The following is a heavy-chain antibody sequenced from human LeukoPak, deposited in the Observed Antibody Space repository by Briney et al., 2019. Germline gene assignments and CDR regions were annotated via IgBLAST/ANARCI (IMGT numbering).Heavy chain of an antibody. J-gene: IGHJ4*02. D-gene: IGHD6-13*01. V-gene: IGHV3-23*01. CDR2: ISGSGGST. CDR3: AKSLAAAGRWTFNFDY. Sequence: GGTLRLSCAASGFTFSSYAMSWVRQAPGKGLEWVSAISGSGGSTYYADSVKGRFTISRDNSKNTLYLQMNSLRAEDTAVYYCAKSLAAAGRWTFNFDYWGQGTLVTVSS. CDR1: GFTFSSYA.